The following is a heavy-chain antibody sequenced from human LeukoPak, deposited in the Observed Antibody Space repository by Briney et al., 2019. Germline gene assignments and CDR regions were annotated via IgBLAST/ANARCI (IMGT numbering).Heavy chain of an antibody. CDR1: GFTFSSYE. CDR2: ISSSGSTI. CDR3: ARDSGDALDY. J-gene: IGHJ4*02. V-gene: IGHV3-48*03. Sequence: KPGGSLRLSCAASGFTFSSYEMNWVRQAPGKGLEWVSYISSSGSTIYYADSVKGRFTISRDDAKNSLYLQMNSLRAEDTAVYYCARDSGDALDYWGQGTLVTVSS. D-gene: IGHD3-10*01.